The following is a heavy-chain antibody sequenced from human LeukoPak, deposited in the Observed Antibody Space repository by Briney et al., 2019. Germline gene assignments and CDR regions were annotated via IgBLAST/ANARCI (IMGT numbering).Heavy chain of an antibody. CDR3: ARYVVGGGLDP. Sequence: ASVKVSCKASGYTFTSYYMHWVRQAPGQGLEWMGIINPSGGSTSYAQKFQGRVTMTRDTSTSTVYMELSSLRSEDRAVYYCARYVVGGGLDPWGQGTLVTVSS. V-gene: IGHV1-46*01. J-gene: IGHJ5*02. D-gene: IGHD4-23*01. CDR1: GYTFTSYY. CDR2: INPSGGST.